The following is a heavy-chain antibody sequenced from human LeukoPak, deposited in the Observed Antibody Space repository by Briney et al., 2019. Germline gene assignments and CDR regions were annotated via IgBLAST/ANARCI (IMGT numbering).Heavy chain of an antibody. CDR1: GSSISGYD. CDR2: VYDSGNT. V-gene: IGHV4-59*01. CDR3: ARGDSHLHSSGYYYY. Sequence: PSETLSLTCNVSGSSISGYDWSWIRQPPGKGLEWIGYVYDSGNTNYNPSLRSRVTISLDTSKDQFSLKLGSVTAADTAVYYCARGDSHLHSSGYYYYWGQGTLVTVSS. J-gene: IGHJ4*02. D-gene: IGHD3-22*01.